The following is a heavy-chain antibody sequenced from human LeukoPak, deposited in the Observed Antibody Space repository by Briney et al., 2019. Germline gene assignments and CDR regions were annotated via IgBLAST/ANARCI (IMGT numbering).Heavy chain of an antibody. CDR2: IYRSGST. CDR3: AISSSSSWNGGGRSFDY. CDR1: GYSISSGYY. D-gene: IGHD6-13*01. V-gene: IGHV4-38-2*02. J-gene: IGHJ4*02. Sequence: PSETLSLTCTVSGYSISSGYYWGWIRQPPGQGLEWIGSIYRSGSTYYNPSLKSRVTISVDTSKNQFSLRLTSVTAADTAVYYCAISSSSSWNGGGRSFDYWGQGTLVTVSS.